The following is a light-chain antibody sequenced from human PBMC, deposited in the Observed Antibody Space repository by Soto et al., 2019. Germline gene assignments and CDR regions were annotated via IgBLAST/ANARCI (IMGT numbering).Light chain of an antibody. CDR3: QQSYSTPIT. CDR2: KAS. J-gene: IGKJ5*01. V-gene: IGKV1-5*03. CDR1: QTISSW. Sequence: IQMTQPPSTLSGSVGDRVTMTRRASQTISSWLAWYQQKPGKAPKLLIHKASTLKSGVPSRFSGSGSGTEFTLTISSLQPEDFAPYYCQQSYSTPITFGQGTRPEIK.